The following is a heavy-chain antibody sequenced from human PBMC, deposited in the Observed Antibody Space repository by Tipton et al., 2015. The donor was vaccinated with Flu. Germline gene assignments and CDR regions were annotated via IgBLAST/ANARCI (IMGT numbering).Heavy chain of an antibody. CDR3: AKRRGAGANLWFGELYSDS. D-gene: IGHD3-10*01. V-gene: IGHV3-23*01. J-gene: IGHJ4*02. Sequence: GSLRLSCAASGFTFSNYAMNWVRQAPGKGLEWVSAISDSGGSTYYADSVKGRFTISRDNSKNTLYLQMNSLRAEDTAVYYCAKRRGAGANLWFGELYSDSWGQGTLVTVSS. CDR1: GFTFSNYA. CDR2: ISDSGGST.